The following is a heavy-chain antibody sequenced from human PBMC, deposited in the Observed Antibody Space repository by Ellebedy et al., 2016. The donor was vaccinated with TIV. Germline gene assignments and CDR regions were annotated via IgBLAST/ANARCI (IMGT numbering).Heavy chain of an antibody. J-gene: IGHJ6*02. Sequence: AASVKVSCKASGGTFSSYAISGVRQAPGQGLEWMGRIIPILGIANYAQKFQGRVTITADKSTSTAYMELSSLRSEDTAVYYCARDRDSSSWYFGGYYYYGMDVWGQGTTVTVSS. V-gene: IGHV1-69*04. CDR3: ARDRDSSSWYFGGYYYYGMDV. CDR1: GGTFSSYA. D-gene: IGHD6-13*01. CDR2: IIPILGIA.